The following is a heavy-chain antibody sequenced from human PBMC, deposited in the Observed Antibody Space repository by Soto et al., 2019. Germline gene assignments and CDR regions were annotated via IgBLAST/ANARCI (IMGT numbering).Heavy chain of an antibody. CDR2: IYYSGST. Sequence: QLQLQESGPGLVKPSETLSLTCSVSGGSISSSSYFWGWIRQPPGKGLEWIGSIYYSGSTYYNPSLTXRXTXSXXSSKNQSSLKLSSVTAAATAVYYCARHPSDFWFDPWGQGTLVTVSS. CDR3: ARHPSDFWFDP. D-gene: IGHD2-21*02. J-gene: IGHJ5*02. V-gene: IGHV4-39*01. CDR1: GGSISSSSYF.